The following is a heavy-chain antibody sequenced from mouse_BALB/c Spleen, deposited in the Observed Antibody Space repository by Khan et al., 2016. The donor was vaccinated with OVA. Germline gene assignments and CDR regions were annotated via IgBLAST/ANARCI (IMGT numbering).Heavy chain of an antibody. J-gene: IGHJ3*01. V-gene: IGHV1S135*01. CDR3: TRHGFVAWFTY. Sequence: VQLKQSGPELMKPGASVKISCKASGYSFTIYYIHWVMQSHGTSLEWIGYIDPFSGSTTYNQKFKGKATLTVDKSSSTAYIHLSNLTSEDSAVYYCTRHGFVAWFTYWGQGTLVTVSA. CDR2: IDPFSGST. CDR1: GYSFTIYY. D-gene: IGHD2-2*01.